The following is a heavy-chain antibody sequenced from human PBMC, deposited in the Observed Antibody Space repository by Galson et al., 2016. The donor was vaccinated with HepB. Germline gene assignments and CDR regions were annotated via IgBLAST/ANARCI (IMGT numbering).Heavy chain of an antibody. CDR2: INGYNGYT. J-gene: IGHJ4*02. D-gene: IGHD2-15*01. CDR1: GYTFTSYG. V-gene: IGHV1-18*01. Sequence: SVKVSCKASGYTFTSYGISWVRQAPGQGLEWMGWINGYNGYTNYAQKLQGRITMTTDTSTTTAYMELRSLRSDDTDVYYCARVRRSGGSFFDYWGQGTLGTVSS. CDR3: ARVRRSGGSFFDY.